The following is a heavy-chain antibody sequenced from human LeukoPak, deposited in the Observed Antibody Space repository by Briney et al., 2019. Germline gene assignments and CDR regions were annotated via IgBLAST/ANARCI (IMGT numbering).Heavy chain of an antibody. CDR3: ARIWYDFWSGDYYYYMDV. CDR1: GGSFSGYY. V-gene: IGHV4-34*01. CDR2: INHSGST. J-gene: IGHJ6*03. D-gene: IGHD3-3*01. Sequence: PSETLSLTCAVYGGSFSGYYWSWTRQPPGKGLEWIGEINHSGSTNYNPSLKSRVTISVDTSKNQFSLKLSSATAADTAVYYCARIWYDFWSGDYYYYMDVWGKGTTVTVSS.